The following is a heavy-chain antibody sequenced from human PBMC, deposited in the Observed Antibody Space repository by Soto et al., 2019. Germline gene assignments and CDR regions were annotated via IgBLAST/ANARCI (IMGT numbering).Heavy chain of an antibody. CDR3: AKVGGYCSGGSCYYYYGMDV. CDR2: ISAYNGNT. V-gene: IGHV1-18*04. Sequence: QVQLVQSGAEVKKPGASVKVSCKASGYTFTSYGISWVRQAPGQGLEWMGWISAYNGNTNYAQKLQGRVTMTTDTSTSTAYMELRSLRSDDTAMYYCAKVGGYCSGGSCYYYYGMDVWGQGTTVTVSS. D-gene: IGHD2-15*01. J-gene: IGHJ6*02. CDR1: GYTFTSYG.